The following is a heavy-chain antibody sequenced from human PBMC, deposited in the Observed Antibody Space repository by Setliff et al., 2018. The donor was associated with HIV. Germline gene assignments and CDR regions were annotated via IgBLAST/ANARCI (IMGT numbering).Heavy chain of an antibody. J-gene: IGHJ4*01. D-gene: IGHD3-10*01. CDR1: GYTFTTYS. V-gene: IGHV1-3*01. CDR2: INVGNGDT. Sequence: ASVKGLCKASGYTFTTYSLHWVRQAPGQSLEWMGWINVGNGDTKYSQDLQGRITITRDTSANTAYMELSHLRSDDTAAYFCARGALLAVFDFDHWGHGTLVTVSS. CDR3: ARGALLAVFDFDH.